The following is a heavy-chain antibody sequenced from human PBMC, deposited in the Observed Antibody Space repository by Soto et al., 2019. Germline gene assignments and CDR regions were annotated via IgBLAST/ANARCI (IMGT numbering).Heavy chain of an antibody. Sequence: SETLSLTCAVSGGSISSSNWWSWVRQPPGEGLEWIGEIYHSGSTNYNPSLKSRVTISVDKSKNQFSLKLSSVTAADTAVYYCARVAYDYVWGSYRLFDYWGQGXLVTVSS. CDR2: IYHSGST. J-gene: IGHJ4*02. D-gene: IGHD3-16*02. V-gene: IGHV4-4*02. CDR3: ARVAYDYVWGSYRLFDY. CDR1: GGSISSSNW.